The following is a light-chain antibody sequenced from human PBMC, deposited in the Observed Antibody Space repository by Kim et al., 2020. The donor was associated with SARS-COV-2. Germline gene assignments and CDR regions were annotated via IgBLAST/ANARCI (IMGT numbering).Light chain of an antibody. Sequence: GQRVNIANSGVSSNVERTYVYWYQELPGPPPRLLISAHSHRPSGVPDRFSGSKSGPSASLAISVLRSEDEADYYCATWDDTLSARVFGGGTQLTVL. CDR1: SSNVERTY. V-gene: IGLV1-47*02. J-gene: IGLJ3*02. CDR3: ATWDDTLSARV. CDR2: AHS.